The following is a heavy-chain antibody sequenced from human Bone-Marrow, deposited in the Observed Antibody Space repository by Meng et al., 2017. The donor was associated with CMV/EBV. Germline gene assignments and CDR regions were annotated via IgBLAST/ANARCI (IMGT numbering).Heavy chain of an antibody. Sequence: SGFNFSSYAMHWVRQAPGKGLEWVAVISYDGSNKYYADSVKGRFTISRDNSKNTLYLQMNSLRAEDTAVYYCAREYCSGGSCYSDYWGQGTLVTVSS. D-gene: IGHD2-15*01. J-gene: IGHJ4*02. CDR3: AREYCSGGSCYSDY. CDR2: ISYDGSNK. CDR1: GFNFSSYA. V-gene: IGHV3-30*04.